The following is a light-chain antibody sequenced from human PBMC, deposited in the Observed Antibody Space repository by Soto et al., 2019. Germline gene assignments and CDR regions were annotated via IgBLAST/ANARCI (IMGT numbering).Light chain of an antibody. V-gene: IGLV2-23*01. CDR3: CLYVGGRTYG. J-gene: IGLJ1*01. Sequence: QSVLTQPASVSGSPGQSITISCTGTVGLVSWYQQHPGKVPKLIIYDDTKRPSGVSSRFSGSKSGNTASLTISGLQTEDEADYYCCLYVGGRTYGFGTGTKV. CDR2: DDT. CDR1: VGL.